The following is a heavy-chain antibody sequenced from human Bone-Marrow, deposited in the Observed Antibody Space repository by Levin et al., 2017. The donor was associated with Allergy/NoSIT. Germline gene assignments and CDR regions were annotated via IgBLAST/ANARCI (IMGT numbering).Heavy chain of an antibody. CDR3: ARDRSLGPVSSQLYYFDS. CDR1: GFPFSIYS. V-gene: IGHV3-21*01. D-gene: IGHD1-1*01. CDR2: IRGSSTNI. Sequence: PGGSLRLSCAASGFPFSIYSMNWVRRAPGRGLEWVASIRGSSTNINYADSVKGRFTISRDNARNSLFLQMNSLRAEDTAMYYCARDRSLGPVSSQLYYFDSWGQGTLVTVS. J-gene: IGHJ4*02.